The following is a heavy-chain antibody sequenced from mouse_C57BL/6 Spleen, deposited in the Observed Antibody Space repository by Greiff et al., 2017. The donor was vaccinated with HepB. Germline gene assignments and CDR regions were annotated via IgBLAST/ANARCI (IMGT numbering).Heavy chain of an antibody. J-gene: IGHJ4*01. CDR1: GFTFSDYY. CDR2: INYDGSST. D-gene: IGHD3-2*02. Sequence: DVHLVESEGGLLQPGSSMKLSCTASGFTFSDYYMAWFRQVPEKGLEWVANINYDGSSTYYLDPLKIRFIISRDNAKNILYLQMSSLKSEDTATYYCARVQTAQATYDYAMDYWGQGTSVTVSS. V-gene: IGHV5-16*01. CDR3: ARVQTAQATYDYAMDY.